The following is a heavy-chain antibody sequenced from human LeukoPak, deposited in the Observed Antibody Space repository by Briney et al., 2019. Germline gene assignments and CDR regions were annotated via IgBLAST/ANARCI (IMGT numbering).Heavy chain of an antibody. Sequence: PGGSLRLSCAASGFTFSNAWMSWVRQAPGKGLEWVSSISSSSSYIYYADSVKGRFTISRDNAKNSLYLQMNSLRAEDTAVYYCAREGRGVVVPAATYGMDVWGQGTTVTVSS. CDR3: AREGRGVVVPAATYGMDV. J-gene: IGHJ6*02. CDR2: ISSSSSYI. CDR1: GFTFSNAW. V-gene: IGHV3-21*01. D-gene: IGHD2-2*01.